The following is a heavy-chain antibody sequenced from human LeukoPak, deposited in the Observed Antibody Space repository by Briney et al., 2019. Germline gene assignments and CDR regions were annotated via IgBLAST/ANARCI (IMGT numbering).Heavy chain of an antibody. CDR2: MNPNSGNT. D-gene: IGHD3-22*01. V-gene: IGHV1-8*01. CDR3: ARGRDSSGYYPLFPLPFDY. J-gene: IGHJ4*02. CDR1: GYTFTSYD. Sequence: ASVKVSCKASGYTFTSYDINWVRQATGQGLEWMGWMNPNSGNTGYAQKFQGRVTMTRNTSISTAYTELSSLRSEDTAVYYCARGRDSSGYYPLFPLPFDYWGQGTLVTVSS.